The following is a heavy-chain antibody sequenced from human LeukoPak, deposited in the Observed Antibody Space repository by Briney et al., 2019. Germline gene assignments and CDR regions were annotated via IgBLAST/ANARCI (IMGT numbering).Heavy chain of an antibody. V-gene: IGHV3-7*01. J-gene: IGHJ6*01. CDR2: IKQDGSEK. CDR1: GFTFSSYW. Sequence: GGSLRLSCAASGFTFSSYWMSWVRQAPGKGLEWVANIKQDGSEKYYVDSVKGQFTISRDNAKNSLYLQMNSLRADDTAVYYCARETTIWFGESFQYYGMDVWGQGTTVTVSS. D-gene: IGHD3-10*01. CDR3: ARETTIWFGESFQYYGMDV.